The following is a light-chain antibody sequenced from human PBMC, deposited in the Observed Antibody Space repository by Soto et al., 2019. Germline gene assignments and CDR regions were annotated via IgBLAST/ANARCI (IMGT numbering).Light chain of an antibody. CDR3: QQYGFSLRT. J-gene: IGKJ1*01. Sequence: EIVLTQSPGTLSLSPVERATLSCMASQSVSSSYLAWYQQKPGQAPRLLIYGASSRATGIPDRFSGSGSGTDFTLTISRLEPEDFAVYYCQQYGFSLRTFGQGTKVDIK. CDR1: QSVSSSY. CDR2: GAS. V-gene: IGKV3-20*01.